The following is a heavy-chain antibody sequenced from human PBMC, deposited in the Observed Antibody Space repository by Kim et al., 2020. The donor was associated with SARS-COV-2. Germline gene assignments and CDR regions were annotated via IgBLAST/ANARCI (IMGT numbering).Heavy chain of an antibody. V-gene: IGHV3-7*01. D-gene: IGHD3-16*01. Sequence: YVDSVKGRFTISRDNAKNSLFLQMNSLRVEDTAVYYWVRDAGGGGWFDPWGQGTLVTVSS. CDR3: VRDAGGGGWFDP. J-gene: IGHJ5*02.